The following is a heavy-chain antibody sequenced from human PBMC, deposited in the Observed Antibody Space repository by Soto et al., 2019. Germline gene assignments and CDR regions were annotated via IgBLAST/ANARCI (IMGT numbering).Heavy chain of an antibody. J-gene: IGHJ4*02. V-gene: IGHV3-23*01. Sequence: EVQLLESGGGLVQPGGCLRVSCAASGITFNSYAMSWVRQAPGKGLEWVSAISGSGGSAYYADSVKGRFTISRDNSKNTLYLQMNSLRAEDTAVYYCAYSSTPFDYWGQGTLVTVSS. CDR3: AYSSTPFDY. CDR1: GITFNSYA. D-gene: IGHD6-13*01. CDR2: ISGSGGSA.